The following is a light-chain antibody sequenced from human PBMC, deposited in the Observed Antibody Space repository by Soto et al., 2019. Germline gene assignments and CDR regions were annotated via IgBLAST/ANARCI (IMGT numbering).Light chain of an antibody. CDR1: QSISSY. J-gene: IGKJ2*02. CDR2: AAS. Sequence: DIQMTQSPSSLSASVGDRVTITCRASQSISSYLNWYQQKPGKAPKLLIYAASSLPSGVPSRFSGSGSGTDFTLTINSLQPEDFATYYCQQSYSTLWTFGQGTKLEIK. CDR3: QQSYSTLWT. V-gene: IGKV1-39*01.